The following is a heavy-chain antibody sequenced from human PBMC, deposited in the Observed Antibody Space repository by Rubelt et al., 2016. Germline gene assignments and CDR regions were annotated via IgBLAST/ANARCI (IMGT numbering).Heavy chain of an antibody. J-gene: IGHJ4*02. CDR2: IYYSGST. Sequence: QVQLQESGPGLVKPSQTLSLTCTVSGGSISSGGYYWSWIRQHPGKGLEWIGYIYYSGSTYYNPSLKMRVSIAVYTSQNQFSLKLSSVTAADTAVYYCARHGGEYCSGGSCYSDYWGQGTLVTVSS. CDR3: ARHGGEYCSGGSCYSDY. V-gene: IGHV4-31*03. CDR1: GGSISSGGYY. D-gene: IGHD2-15*01.